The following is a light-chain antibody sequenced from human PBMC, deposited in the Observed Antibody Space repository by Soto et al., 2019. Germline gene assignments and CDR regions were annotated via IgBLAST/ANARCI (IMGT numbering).Light chain of an antibody. CDR2: EVI. V-gene: IGLV2-14*01. J-gene: IGLJ3*02. CDR3: ASYTSSSTAV. Sequence: QSVLTQPASVSGSPGQSITISCTGTSSDVGGYNAVSWYQQHPGKAPQLMIYEVINRPSGVSNRFSGSKSGNTASLTISGLQAEDEADYFCASYTSSSTAVFGAGTKLTVL. CDR1: SSDVGGYNA.